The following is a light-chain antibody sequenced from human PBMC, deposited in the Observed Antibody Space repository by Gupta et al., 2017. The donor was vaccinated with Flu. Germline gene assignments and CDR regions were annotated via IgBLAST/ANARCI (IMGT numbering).Light chain of an antibody. CDR2: GAS. J-gene: IGKJ5*01. V-gene: IGKV3-20*01. Sequence: SPGTLSLSPGERATLSCRASQSVSSSNLAWYQQKPGQAPRLLIYGASSRATGIPDRFSGSASGTDFTLTISRLEPEDFAVYYCQQYGSSPFGQGTRLEIK. CDR3: QQYGSSP. CDR1: QSVSSSN.